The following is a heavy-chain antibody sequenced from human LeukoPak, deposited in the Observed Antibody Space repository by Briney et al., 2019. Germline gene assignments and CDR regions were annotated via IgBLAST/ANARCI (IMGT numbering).Heavy chain of an antibody. J-gene: IGHJ3*02. Sequence: GGSLRLSCAASGFTFSSYAMAWVRQAPGKGLEWVAVISYDGSNKYYADSVKGRFTISRDNSKNTLYLQMNSLRAEDTAVYYCARLRDGYNWYAFDIWGQGTMVTVSS. CDR1: GFTFSSYA. V-gene: IGHV3-30*03. CDR3: ARLRDGYNWYAFDI. CDR2: ISYDGSNK. D-gene: IGHD5-24*01.